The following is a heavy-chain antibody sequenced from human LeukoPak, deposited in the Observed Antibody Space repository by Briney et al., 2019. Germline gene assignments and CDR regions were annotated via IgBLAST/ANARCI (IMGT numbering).Heavy chain of an antibody. D-gene: IGHD2-2*01. V-gene: IGHV1-69*13. CDR1: GYTFTSYG. Sequence: GASVKVSCKASGYTFTSYGISWVRQAPGQGLEWMGGIIPIFGTANYAQKFQGRVTITADESTSTAYMELSSLRSEDTAVYYCARGNVVPATVGWFDPWGQGTLVTVSS. J-gene: IGHJ5*02. CDR3: ARGNVVPATVGWFDP. CDR2: IIPIFGTA.